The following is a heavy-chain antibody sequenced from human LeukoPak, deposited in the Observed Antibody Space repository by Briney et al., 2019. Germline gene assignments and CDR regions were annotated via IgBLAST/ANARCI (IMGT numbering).Heavy chain of an antibody. CDR1: GFTFSISA. V-gene: IGHV3-23*01. CDR3: AKAVTSSYYFDY. Sequence: GGSLRLSCAASGFTFSISAMSWARQAPGKGLEWVSGISGDGGNTYYADSVKGRFTISRDNSKKTLYLQLNSLRAEDAAVYYCAKAVTSSYYFDYWGQGTLVTVSS. D-gene: IGHD4-17*01. CDR2: ISGDGGNT. J-gene: IGHJ4*02.